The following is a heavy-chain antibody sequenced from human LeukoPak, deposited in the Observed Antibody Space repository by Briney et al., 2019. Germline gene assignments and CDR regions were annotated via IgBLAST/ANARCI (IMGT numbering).Heavy chain of an antibody. D-gene: IGHD3-22*01. CDR3: ARALYYYDSSGAFDY. CDR2: ISSSSSYI. J-gene: IGHJ4*02. CDR1: GFTFSSYS. Sequence: GGSLRLSCAASGFTFSSYSMNWVRQAPGKGLEWVSSISSSSSYIYYADSVKGRFTISRDNAKNSLYLQMNSLRAEDTAVYYCARALYYYDSSGAFDYWGQGTLVTVSS. V-gene: IGHV3-21*01.